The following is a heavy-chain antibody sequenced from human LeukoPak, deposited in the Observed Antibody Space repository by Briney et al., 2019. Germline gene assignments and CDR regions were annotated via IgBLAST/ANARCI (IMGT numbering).Heavy chain of an antibody. V-gene: IGHV4-59*01. J-gene: IGHJ6*02. CDR3: ARAEEYYDILTGYYTYYYYGMDV. D-gene: IGHD3-9*01. Sequence: SETLSLTCTVSGGSISSYYWSWIQQPPGKGLEWIGYIYYSGSTNYNPSLKSRVTISVDTSKNQFSLKLSSVTAADTAVYYCARAEEYYDILTGYYTYYYYGMDVWGQGTTVTVSS. CDR2: IYYSGST. CDR1: GGSISSYY.